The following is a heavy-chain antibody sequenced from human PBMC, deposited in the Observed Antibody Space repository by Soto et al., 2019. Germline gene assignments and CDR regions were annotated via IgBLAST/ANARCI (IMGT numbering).Heavy chain of an antibody. CDR3: ARRPIRGLAYYAMDV. Sequence: GASVKVSCKASGYTFISYYMHWVRQAPGQGLEWMGVINPSGGSTNYAQKFQGRVIMTRDTFTSTVYMELSSLRSEDTAVYYCARRPIRGLAYYAMDVWGQGTTVTVSS. D-gene: IGHD3-3*01. CDR2: INPSGGST. CDR1: GYTFISYY. V-gene: IGHV1-46*01. J-gene: IGHJ6*02.